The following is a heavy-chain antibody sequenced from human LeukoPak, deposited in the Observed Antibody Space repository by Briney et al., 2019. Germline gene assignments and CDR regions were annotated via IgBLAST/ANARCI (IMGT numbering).Heavy chain of an antibody. CDR2: VYSGGST. CDR1: GFDFSTQW. J-gene: IGHJ4*02. V-gene: IGHV3-53*01. Sequence: PGGSLRLSCAASGFDFSTQWMSWVRQAPGKGLEWVSVVYSGGSTYYADSVKGRFTISRDNSKNTLYLQMNSLRAEDTAVYYCASPIDWGQGTLVTVSS. CDR3: ASPID.